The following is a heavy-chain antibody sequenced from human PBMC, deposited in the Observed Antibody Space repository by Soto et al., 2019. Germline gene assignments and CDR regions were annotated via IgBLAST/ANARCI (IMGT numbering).Heavy chain of an antibody. J-gene: IGHJ6*02. CDR1: GGSISSSSYY. CDR3: ARNIVGATSYYYYYGMDV. D-gene: IGHD1-26*01. V-gene: IGHV4-39*07. CDR2: IYYSGST. Sequence: SETLSLTCTVSGGSISSSSYYWGWIRQPPGKGLEWIGSIYYSGSTYYNPSLKSRVTISVDTSKNQFSLKLSSVTAADTAVYYCARNIVGATSYYYYYGMDVWGQGTTVTVSS.